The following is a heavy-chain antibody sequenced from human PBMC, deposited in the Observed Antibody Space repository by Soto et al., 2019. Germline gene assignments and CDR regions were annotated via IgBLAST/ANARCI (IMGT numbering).Heavy chain of an antibody. CDR3: AREYGHYDSSGYYAY. V-gene: IGHV1-46*01. Sequence: ASVKVSCKTSGYSFTSYFIHWVRQAPGQGLEWMGIINPSGGSTNYAQKLQGRVSMTRDRSTSTVHMELSSLRSDDTAMYYCAREYGHYDSSGYYAYCGQGPLVTVSS. J-gene: IGHJ4*02. D-gene: IGHD3-22*01. CDR2: INPSGGST. CDR1: GYSFTSYF.